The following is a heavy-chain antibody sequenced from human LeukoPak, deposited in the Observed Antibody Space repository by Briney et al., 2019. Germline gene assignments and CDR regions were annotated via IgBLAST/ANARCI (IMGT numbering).Heavy chain of an antibody. V-gene: IGHV3-11*05. J-gene: IGHJ6*02. CDR1: GFTFSDYY. CDR3: ARVSSSGYSDSGSYWPYYYYYYGMDV. CDR2: ISSSSSYT. Sequence: PGGSLRLSCAASGFTFSDYYKSWIRQAPGKGLEWVSYISSSSSYTNYADSVKGRFTISRVNAKNSLYLQTNSLRAEDTAVYYCARVSSSGYSDSGSYWPYYYYYYGMDVWGQGTTVTVSS. D-gene: IGHD1-26*01.